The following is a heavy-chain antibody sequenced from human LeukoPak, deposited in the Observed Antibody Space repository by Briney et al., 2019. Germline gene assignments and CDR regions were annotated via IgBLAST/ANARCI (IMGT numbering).Heavy chain of an antibody. V-gene: IGHV4-34*01. CDR1: GGSFSGYY. CDR2: INHSGST. D-gene: IGHD6-13*01. Sequence: KASETLSLTCAVYGGSFSGYYWSWIRQPPGKGLEWIGEINHSGSTNYNPSLKSRVTISVDTSKNQFSLQLNSVTPEDTAVYYCARVLAPGYSSSWFDYWGQGTLVTVSS. J-gene: IGHJ4*02. CDR3: ARVLAPGYSSSWFDY.